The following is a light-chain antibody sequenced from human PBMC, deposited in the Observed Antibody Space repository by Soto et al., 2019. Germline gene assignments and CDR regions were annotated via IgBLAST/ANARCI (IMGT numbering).Light chain of an antibody. J-gene: IGKJ4*01. CDR1: QAINNY. CDR2: AAS. V-gene: IGKV1-27*01. CDR3: QKFNAVPT. Sequence: DSLMRQSPSSLSASVGDRDTITCWASQAINNYLAWYQQKPGKVPTLLISAASTLQSGVPSRFSGSGSGTDFTLTISSLQPEDVATYYCQKFNAVPTFGGGTKVEI.